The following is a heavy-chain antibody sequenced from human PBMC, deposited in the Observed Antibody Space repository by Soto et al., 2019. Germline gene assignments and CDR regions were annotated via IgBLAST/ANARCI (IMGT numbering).Heavy chain of an antibody. CDR3: AKDAGEDAFDI. J-gene: IGHJ3*02. V-gene: IGHV3-30*18. Sequence: QVQLVESGGGVVQPGRSLRLSCAASGFTFSSYGMHWVRQAPGKGLEWVAVTSYNGSNKYYADSVKGRFTISRDNSKNTLYLQMNSLRAEDTAVYYCAKDAGEDAFDIWGQGTMVTVSS. CDR2: TSYNGSNK. CDR1: GFTFSSYG.